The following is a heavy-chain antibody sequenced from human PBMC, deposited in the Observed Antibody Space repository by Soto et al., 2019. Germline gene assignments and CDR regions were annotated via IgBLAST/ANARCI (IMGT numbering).Heavy chain of an antibody. V-gene: IGHV4-30-2*06. Sequence: PSETQSLTNSVSGGTITSGRSSWNWIRQSPGKGLEWIAYIYHSGSTYYNPSLKSRVTISVDRSENQFSLKLTSVTAADTAVYYCVRESVASGPNYFDTWGPGTLVTVS. CDR2: IYHSGST. D-gene: IGHD6-6*01. J-gene: IGHJ5*02. CDR1: GGTITSGRSS. CDR3: VRESVASGPNYFDT.